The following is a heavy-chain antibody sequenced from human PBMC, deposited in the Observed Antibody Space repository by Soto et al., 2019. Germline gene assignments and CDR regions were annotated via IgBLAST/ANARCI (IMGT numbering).Heavy chain of an antibody. Sequence: AASVKVSCKASGYTFTSYGISWVRQAPGQGLEWMGWISAYNGNTNYAQKLQGRVTMTTDTSTSTAYMELRSLRSDDTAVYYCARSEYSSGSADLDYWGQGTLVTVSS. D-gene: IGHD6-19*01. V-gene: IGHV1-18*01. CDR2: ISAYNGNT. CDR3: ARSEYSSGSADLDY. J-gene: IGHJ4*02. CDR1: GYTFTSYG.